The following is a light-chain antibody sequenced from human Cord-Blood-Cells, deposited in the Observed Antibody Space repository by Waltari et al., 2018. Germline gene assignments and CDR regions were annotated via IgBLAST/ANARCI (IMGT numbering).Light chain of an antibody. CDR1: SSDVGSYTL. CDR3: CSYAGSSYV. CDR2: EGS. Sequence: QSALTQPASVSGSPGQSITISCTGTSSDVGSYTLVSWYPQHPGKAPKLLIYEGSKRPSGVSNRVSGSKSGNTASLTISGLQAEDEADYYCCSYAGSSYVFGTGTKVTVL. J-gene: IGLJ1*01. V-gene: IGLV2-23*01.